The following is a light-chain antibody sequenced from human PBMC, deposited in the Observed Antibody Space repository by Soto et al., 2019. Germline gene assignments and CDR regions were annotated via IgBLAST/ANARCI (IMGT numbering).Light chain of an antibody. Sequence: DIQMTQSPSSLSASVGDRVTITCRASQSIDNSLNWYQQKSGKAPQLLIYSASHLQSGVPSRFSGGGYGTDFILTISSLQPEDAAIYFCQQCITAPLTFGGGTKVEIK. CDR3: QQCITAPLT. CDR2: SAS. CDR1: QSIDNS. V-gene: IGKV1-39*01. J-gene: IGKJ4*01.